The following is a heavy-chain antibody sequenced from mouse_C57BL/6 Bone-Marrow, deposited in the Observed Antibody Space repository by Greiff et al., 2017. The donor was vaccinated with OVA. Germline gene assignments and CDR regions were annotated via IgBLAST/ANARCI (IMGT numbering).Heavy chain of an antibody. CDR1: GFSLTSYG. CDR2: IWSGGST. CDR3: ARNKTTVVATWDYAMDY. Sequence: QVQLKESGPGLVQPSQSLSITCTVSGFSLTSYGVHWVRQSPGKGLEWLGVIWSGGSTDSNAAIISRLSISKDNSKSQFFFKMNSLQADDTAIYYCARNKTTVVATWDYAMDYWGQGTSVTVSS. V-gene: IGHV2-2*01. D-gene: IGHD1-1*01. J-gene: IGHJ4*01.